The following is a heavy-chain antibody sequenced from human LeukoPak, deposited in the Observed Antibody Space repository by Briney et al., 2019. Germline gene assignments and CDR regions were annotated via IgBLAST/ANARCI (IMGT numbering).Heavy chain of an antibody. CDR3: AKDYRGYYDSSAWDY. CDR1: GFTFSSYG. J-gene: IGHJ4*02. CDR2: ISYDGSNK. D-gene: IGHD3-22*01. V-gene: IGHV3-30*18. Sequence: GRSLRLSCAASGFTFSSYGMHWVRQAPGKGLEWVAVISYDGSNKYYADSVKGRFTISRDNAKNRLHLQMNSLRAEDTAVYYCAKDYRGYYDSSAWDYWGQGTLVTVSS.